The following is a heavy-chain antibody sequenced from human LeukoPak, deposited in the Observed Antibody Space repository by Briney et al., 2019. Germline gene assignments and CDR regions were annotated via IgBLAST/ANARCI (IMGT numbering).Heavy chain of an antibody. V-gene: IGHV3-23*01. CDR3: ARASMYYDSSGYYRTTIGY. J-gene: IGHJ4*02. CDR1: GFTFSSYA. D-gene: IGHD3-22*01. CDR2: ISGSGGST. Sequence: GGSLRLSCAASGFTFSSYAMSWVRQAPGKGLEWVSAISGSGGSTYYADSVKGRFTISRDNAKNSLYLQMNSLRAEDTAVYYCARASMYYDSSGYYRTTIGYWGQGTLVTVSS.